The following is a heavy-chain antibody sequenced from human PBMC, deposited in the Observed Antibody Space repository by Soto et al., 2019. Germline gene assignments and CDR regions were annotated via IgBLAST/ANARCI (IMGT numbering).Heavy chain of an antibody. V-gene: IGHV1-3*01. CDR1: GYTFTSYA. D-gene: IGHD6-13*01. Sequence: ASVKVSCKASGYTFTSYAMHWVRQAPGQRLEWMGWINAGNGNTKYSQKFQGRVTITRDTSASTAYMELSSLRSDDTAVYYCARRYSSSWGNWFDPWGQGTLVTVSS. J-gene: IGHJ5*02. CDR2: INAGNGNT. CDR3: ARRYSSSWGNWFDP.